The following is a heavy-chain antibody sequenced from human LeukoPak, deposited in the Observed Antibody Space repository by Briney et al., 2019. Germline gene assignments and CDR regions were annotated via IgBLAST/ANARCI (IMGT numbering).Heavy chain of an antibody. CDR2: INHSGST. CDR1: GGSFSGYY. J-gene: IGHJ4*02. Sequence: SETLSLTCAVYGGSFSGYYWSWIRQPPGKGLEWIGEINHSGSTYYNPSLKSRVTISVDTSKNQFSLKLSSVTAADTAVYYCARDRGYSSSGRGARYFDYWGQGTLVTVSS. D-gene: IGHD6-6*01. V-gene: IGHV4-34*01. CDR3: ARDRGYSSSGRGARYFDY.